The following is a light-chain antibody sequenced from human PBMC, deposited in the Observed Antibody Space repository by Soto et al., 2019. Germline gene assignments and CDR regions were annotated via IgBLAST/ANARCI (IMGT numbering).Light chain of an antibody. J-gene: IGKJ2*01. V-gene: IGKV3-20*01. CDR3: QQFVNSPYT. Sequence: EIVLTQSPGTLSLSPGERATLSCRASQSVSSSYLAWYQQKPGQTPRPLIYGASSRATGIPDRFSGSGYGTDFTLTISTLEPEDFAVYFCQQFVNSPYTFGQGTKLDIK. CDR2: GAS. CDR1: QSVSSSY.